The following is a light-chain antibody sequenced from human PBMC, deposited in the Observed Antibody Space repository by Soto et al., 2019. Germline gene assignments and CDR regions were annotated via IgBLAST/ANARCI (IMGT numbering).Light chain of an antibody. CDR2: SNN. J-gene: IGLJ2*01. CDR3: AAWHDSLVF. CDR1: SSHIGSAY. Sequence: QSVLTQPPSASGTPGQTVTISCSGSSSHIGSAYIYWYQHLPGTSPKLLIYSNNQRPSGVPDRFSASKSGTSASLAISGLRSEDDADYYGAAWHDSLVFFGGGTKLTVL. V-gene: IGLV1-47*02.